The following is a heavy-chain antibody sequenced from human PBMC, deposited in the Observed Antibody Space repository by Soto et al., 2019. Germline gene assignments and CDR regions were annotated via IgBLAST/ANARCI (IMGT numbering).Heavy chain of an antibody. D-gene: IGHD1-26*01. Sequence: ASVKVSCKASGYTFTGHYMHWVRQAPGQGLEWMGWINPNSGGTNYAQKFQGWVTMTRDTSISTAYMELSRLRSDDTAVYYCARDILGAGGRFYYGMDVWGQGTTVTVSS. CDR1: GYTFTGHY. V-gene: IGHV1-2*04. CDR2: INPNSGGT. J-gene: IGHJ6*02. CDR3: ARDILGAGGRFYYGMDV.